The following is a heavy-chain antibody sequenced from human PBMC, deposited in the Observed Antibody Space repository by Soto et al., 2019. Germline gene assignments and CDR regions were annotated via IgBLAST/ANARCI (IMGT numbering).Heavy chain of an antibody. CDR1: GGSISSYY. V-gene: IGHV4-59*01. CDR3: ARGEGYGDYYFDY. CDR2: IYYSGST. Sequence: SETLSLTCTVSGGSISSYYWSWIRQPPGKGLEWIGYIYYSGSTNYNPSLKSRVTISVDTSKNQFSLKLSSVTAADTAVYYCARGEGYGDYYFDYWGQGTLVTVSS. D-gene: IGHD4-17*01. J-gene: IGHJ4*02.